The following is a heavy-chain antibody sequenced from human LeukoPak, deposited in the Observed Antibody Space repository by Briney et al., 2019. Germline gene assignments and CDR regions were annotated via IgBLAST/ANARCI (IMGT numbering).Heavy chain of an antibody. CDR2: ISGSGGST. Sequence: GGSLRLSCAASGFTFSSYGVNAMSWVRQAPGRGLEGVSGISGSGGSTYYADSVTGRFTISRDNSKNTLYLQMNSLRAEDTAVYHCAKGTGSYRSLFDYWGQGTLVTVSS. J-gene: IGHJ4*02. CDR3: AKGTGSYRSLFDY. D-gene: IGHD1-26*01. CDR1: GFTFSSYGVNA. V-gene: IGHV3-23*01.